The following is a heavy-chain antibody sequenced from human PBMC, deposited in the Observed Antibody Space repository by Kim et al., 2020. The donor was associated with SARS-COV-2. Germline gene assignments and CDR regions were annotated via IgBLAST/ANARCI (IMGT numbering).Heavy chain of an antibody. J-gene: IGHJ2*01. CDR3: ARNLPVTSVTFLWYFDL. V-gene: IGHV3-23*01. Sequence: GGSLRLSCVASRFTFTSSAMNWIRQAPGKGLEWVSTIFGSGHGTYYPDSVRGRFIVSRDNSKNTLYLQMHNLRVDDTAIYYCARNLPVTSVTFLWYFDLWGRGTSVTVSS. CDR1: RFTFTSSA. CDR2: IFGSGHGT. D-gene: IGHD2-2*01.